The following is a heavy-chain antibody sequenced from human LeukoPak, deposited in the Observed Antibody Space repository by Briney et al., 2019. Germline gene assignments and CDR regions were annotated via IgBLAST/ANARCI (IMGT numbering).Heavy chain of an antibody. D-gene: IGHD6-13*01. CDR2: VSTSGTT. CDR3: ARQEISSSRYGLDY. Sequence: ASETLSLTCTVSGGSITNYFWWWIRQPAGKGLEWIGRVSTSGTTNYNPSLKSRVTMSVDTSKSQFSLELSSVTAADTAVYYCARQEISSSRYGLDYWGQGTLVTVSS. CDR1: GGSITNYF. V-gene: IGHV4-4*07. J-gene: IGHJ4*02.